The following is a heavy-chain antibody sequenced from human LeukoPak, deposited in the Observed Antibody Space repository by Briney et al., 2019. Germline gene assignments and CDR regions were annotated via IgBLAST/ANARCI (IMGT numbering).Heavy chain of an antibody. Sequence: GGSLRLSCTASGFSFSGHWMHWARQPPGKGLVWVSRISPTGSTTSYADSVKGRFTVSRDNAKNTLYLQVNNLRAEDTAVYYCARGPNSNWSGLDFWGQGTLLTVSS. CDR3: ARGPNSNWSGLDF. CDR2: ISPTGSTT. CDR1: GFSFSGHW. J-gene: IGHJ4*02. D-gene: IGHD6-6*01. V-gene: IGHV3-74*01.